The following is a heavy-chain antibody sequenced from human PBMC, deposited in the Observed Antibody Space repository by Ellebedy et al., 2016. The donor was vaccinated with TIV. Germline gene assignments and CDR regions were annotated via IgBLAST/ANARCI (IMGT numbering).Heavy chain of an antibody. CDR2: IDPSDSET. J-gene: IGHJ4*02. D-gene: IGHD2-15*01. CDR3: ARPVCSSGSCYFDS. V-gene: IGHV5-10-1*01. CDR1: GYRFNIFW. Sequence: GESLKISCQGFGYRFNIFWITWVRQMPGKGLEWMGTIDPSDSETDYSPSFQGHVTISADESVTTAYLQWSSLKASDTAMYYCARPVCSSGSCYFDSWGQGTLITVSS.